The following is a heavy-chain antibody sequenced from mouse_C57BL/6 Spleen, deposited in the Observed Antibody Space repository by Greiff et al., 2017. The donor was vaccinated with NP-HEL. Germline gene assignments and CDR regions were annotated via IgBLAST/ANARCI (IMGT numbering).Heavy chain of an antibody. CDR3: ARNYYGSSSYWYFDV. V-gene: IGHV1-53*01. CDR2: INPSNGGT. D-gene: IGHD1-1*01. CDR1: GYTFTSYW. J-gene: IGHJ1*03. Sequence: VKLQESGTELVKPGASVKLSCKASGYTFTSYWMHWVKQRPGQGLEWIGNINPSNGGTNYNEKFKSKATLTVDKSSSTAYMQLSSLTSEDSAVYYCARNYYGSSSYWYFDVWGTGTTVTVSS.